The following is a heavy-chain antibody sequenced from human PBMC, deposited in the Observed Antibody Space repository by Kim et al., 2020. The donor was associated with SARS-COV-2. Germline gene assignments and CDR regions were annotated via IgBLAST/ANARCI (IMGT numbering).Heavy chain of an antibody. D-gene: IGHD3-10*01. Sequence: ASVKVSCKASGYTFTNNAMHWVRQAPGQRLEWMGWIIVDSDNTRYSQKFQGRVTITRDTSASTVFMELSSLRSEDAAVYYCALSTYYYGSGSQGGFDYWG. CDR1: GYTFTNNA. CDR2: IIVDSDNT. J-gene: IGHJ4*01. V-gene: IGHV1-3*01. CDR3: ALSTYYYGSGSQGGFDY.